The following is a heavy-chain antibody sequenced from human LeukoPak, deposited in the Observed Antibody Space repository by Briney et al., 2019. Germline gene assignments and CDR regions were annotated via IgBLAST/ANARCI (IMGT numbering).Heavy chain of an antibody. CDR1: GGTFSSYA. CDR3: ARDISSGYDAFDI. V-gene: IGHV1-69*13. Sequence: SVKVSCKASGGTFSSYAISWVRQAPGQGLEWMGGIIPIFGTANYAQKFQGRVTITADESTSTAYMELSSLRSEDTAVYNCARDISSGYDAFDIWGQGTMVTVSS. J-gene: IGHJ3*02. D-gene: IGHD3-22*01. CDR2: IIPIFGTA.